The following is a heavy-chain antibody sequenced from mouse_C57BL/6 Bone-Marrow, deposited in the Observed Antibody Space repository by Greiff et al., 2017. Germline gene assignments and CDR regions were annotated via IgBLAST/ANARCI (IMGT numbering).Heavy chain of an antibody. CDR3: ARDKGHYYAMDY. J-gene: IGHJ4*01. CDR2: ISYDGSN. V-gene: IGHV3-6*01. Sequence: VQLKESGPGLVKPSQSLSLTCSVTGYSITSGYYWNWIRQFPGNKLEWMGYISYDGSNNYNPSLKNRISITRDTSKNQFFLKLNSVTTEDTATYYCARDKGHYYAMDYWGQGTSVTVSS. CDR1: GYSITSGYY. D-gene: IGHD1-3*01.